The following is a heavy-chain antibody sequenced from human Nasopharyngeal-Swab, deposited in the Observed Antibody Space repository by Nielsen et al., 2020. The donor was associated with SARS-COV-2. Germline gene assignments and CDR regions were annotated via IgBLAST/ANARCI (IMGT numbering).Heavy chain of an antibody. CDR2: ISSSSSDI. V-gene: IGHV3-21*04. D-gene: IGHD3-22*01. J-gene: IGHJ4*02. CDR3: AKDRGIVVVIGFDY. CDR1: GFRDYS. Sequence: GESLKISCVDSGFRDYSMNWVRQAPGKGLERVSSISSSSSDIYYADSVKGRFTISRDSAKNSLYLQMNNLRAEDTAVYYCAKDRGIVVVIGFDYWGQGTLVTVSS.